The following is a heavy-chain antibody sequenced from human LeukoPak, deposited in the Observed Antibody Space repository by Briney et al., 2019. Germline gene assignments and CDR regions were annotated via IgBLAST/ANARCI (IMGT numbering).Heavy chain of an antibody. CDR2: IIPILAIA. CDR3: ARGKGTHPFSSSWYIEDY. CDR1: GGTFSSYA. Sequence: SVKVSCKASGGTFSSYAISWVRQAPGQGLEWMGRIIPILAIANYAQKFQGRVTITADKSTSTAYMELSSLRSEDTAVYYCARGKGTHPFSSSWYIEDYWGQGTLVTVSS. V-gene: IGHV1-69*04. D-gene: IGHD6-13*01. J-gene: IGHJ4*02.